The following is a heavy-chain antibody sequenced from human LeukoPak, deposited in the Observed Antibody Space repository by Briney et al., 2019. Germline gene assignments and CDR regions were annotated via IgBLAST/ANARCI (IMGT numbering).Heavy chain of an antibody. J-gene: IGHJ4*02. CDR2: ISYDGSDE. Sequence: SGGSLRLSSAASGFTFSSHGMHWVRQGPGKGLEWVAFISYDGSDEYYADSVKGRFTISRDNSKNTLYLQMNSLRAEGTAVYYCAQGQLESSLRLFDYWGQGTLVTVSS. V-gene: IGHV3-30*18. CDR3: AQGQLESSLRLFDY. D-gene: IGHD3-16*02. CDR1: GFTFSSHG.